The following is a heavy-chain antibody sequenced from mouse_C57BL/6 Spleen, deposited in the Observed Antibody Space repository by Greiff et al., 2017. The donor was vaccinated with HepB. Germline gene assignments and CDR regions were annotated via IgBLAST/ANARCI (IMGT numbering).Heavy chain of an antibody. Sequence: QVQLKQPGAELVKPGASVKLSCKASGYTFTSYWMHWVKQRPGQGLEWIGMIHPNSGSTNYNEKFKSKATLTVDKSSSTAYMQLSSLTSEDSAVYYCAGVYYGNQVPFAYWGQGTLVTVSA. CDR2: IHPNSGST. CDR1: GYTFTSYW. CDR3: AGVYYGNQVPFAY. V-gene: IGHV1-64*01. D-gene: IGHD2-1*01. J-gene: IGHJ3*01.